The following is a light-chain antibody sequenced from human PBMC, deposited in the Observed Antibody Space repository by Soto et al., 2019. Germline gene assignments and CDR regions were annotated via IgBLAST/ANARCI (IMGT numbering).Light chain of an antibody. J-gene: IGKJ4*01. Sequence: LQMTQSPSTLSASVGDRVTITCRASQSISYWLAWYQQKPGKVPEVLIYKASSLGSGVPPRFSGSGSGTEFTLTISSLQPDDFATYYCLQYNSYPVTFGGGTRVEIK. CDR1: QSISYW. V-gene: IGKV1-5*03. CDR2: KAS. CDR3: LQYNSYPVT.